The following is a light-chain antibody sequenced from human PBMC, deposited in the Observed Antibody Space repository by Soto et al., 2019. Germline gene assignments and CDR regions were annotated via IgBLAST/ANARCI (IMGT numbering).Light chain of an antibody. CDR3: QQLNSYPL. V-gene: IGKV1-9*01. CDR2: AAS. CDR1: QGISSY. Sequence: IQLIPFLSFSFASEGDRVTITCRASQGISSYLAWYQQKPGKAPKLLIYAASTLQSGVPSRFSGSGSGTDFTLTISSLQPEDFATYYCQQLNSYPLFGPGTKVDIK. J-gene: IGKJ3*01.